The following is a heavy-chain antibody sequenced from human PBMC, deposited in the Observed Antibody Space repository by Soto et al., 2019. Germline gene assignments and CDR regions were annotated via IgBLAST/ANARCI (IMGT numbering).Heavy chain of an antibody. D-gene: IGHD5-12*01. CDR1: GYTFTGYY. Sequence: QVQLVQSGAEVKKPGASVKVSCKASGYTFTGYYMHWVRQAPGQGLEWMGWINPNSGGTNYAQKFQGRVTITADESTSTAYMELSSLRSEDTAVYYCAREAGLDGGYDVLAEYYFDYWGQGTLVTVSS. J-gene: IGHJ4*02. CDR3: AREAGLDGGYDVLAEYYFDY. CDR2: INPNSGGT. V-gene: IGHV1-2*02.